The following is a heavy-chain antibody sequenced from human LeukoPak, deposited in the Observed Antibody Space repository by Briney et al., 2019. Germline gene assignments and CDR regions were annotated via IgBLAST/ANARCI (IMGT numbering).Heavy chain of an antibody. V-gene: IGHV1-3*01. CDR3: AREQLGYYDSSGYCRQYYFDY. CDR2: INAGNSNT. Sequence: ASVKVSCKASGYTFTSYAMHWVRQAPGQRLEWMGWINAGNSNTKYSQKFQGRVTITRDTSASTAYMELSSLRSEDTAVYYCAREQLGYYDSSGYCRQYYFDYWGQGTLVTVSS. J-gene: IGHJ4*02. D-gene: IGHD3-22*01. CDR1: GYTFTSYA.